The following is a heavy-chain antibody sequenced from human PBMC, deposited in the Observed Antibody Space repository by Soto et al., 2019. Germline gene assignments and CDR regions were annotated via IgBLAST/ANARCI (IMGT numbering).Heavy chain of an antibody. CDR1: RGSISSGGYY. V-gene: IGHV4-31*03. Sequence: SETLSLTCTVSRGSISSGGYYWSWIRQHPGKGLEWIGYIWYSGNTYYNPSLKSRVSMSLDTSKNQFSLKLTSVTAADTAVYYCASGDYGGNSLFFDYWGQGTLVTVSS. J-gene: IGHJ4*02. CDR3: ASGDYGGNSLFFDY. CDR2: IWYSGNT. D-gene: IGHD4-17*01.